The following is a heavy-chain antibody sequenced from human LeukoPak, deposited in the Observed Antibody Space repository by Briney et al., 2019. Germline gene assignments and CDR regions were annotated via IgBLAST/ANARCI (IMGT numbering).Heavy chain of an antibody. CDR2: ISAYNGNT. V-gene: IGHV1-18*01. J-gene: IGHJ6*03. Sequence: ASVTVSCKASGYTFTSYGISWVRQAPGQGLEWMGWISAYNGNTNYAQKLQGRVTMTTDTSTSTAYMELRSLRSDDTAVYYCARDTSKLRRLRYFDWFLEPYYYYMDVWGKGTTVTISS. CDR1: GYTFTSYG. D-gene: IGHD3-9*01. CDR3: ARDTSKLRRLRYFDWFLEPYYYYMDV.